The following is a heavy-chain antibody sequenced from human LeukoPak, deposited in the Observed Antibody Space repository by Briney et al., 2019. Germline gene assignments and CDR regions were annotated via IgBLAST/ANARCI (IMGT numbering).Heavy chain of an antibody. CDR2: ISYDGSNK. J-gene: IGHJ4*02. Sequence: GGSLRLSCPASGFTFSSYAMHWVRQAPGKGLEWVAVISYDGSNKYYADSVKGRFTISRDNSKNTLYLQMNSLRAEDTAVYYCARGVYSSSWYRRPYFDYWGQGTLVTVSS. CDR3: ARGVYSSSWYRRPYFDY. D-gene: IGHD6-13*01. CDR1: GFTFSSYA. V-gene: IGHV3-30*04.